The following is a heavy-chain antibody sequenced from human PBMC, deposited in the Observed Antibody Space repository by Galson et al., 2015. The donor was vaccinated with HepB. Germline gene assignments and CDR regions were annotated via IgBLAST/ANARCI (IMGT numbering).Heavy chain of an antibody. CDR2: FSHDGRQK. CDR1: AFDYHYSV. V-gene: IGHV3-30*08. CDR3: ADEGQSCNSVNCIDP. D-gene: IGHD2/OR15-2a*01. Sequence: LRLYSPAHAFDYHYSVMLWAPQAPGKGLESVPDFSHDGRQKSYADTVKGRFTISRDNSKNILYLQMNSLKPEDTAVYYCADEGQSCNSVNCIDPWGQGTLVTVSS. J-gene: IGHJ5*02.